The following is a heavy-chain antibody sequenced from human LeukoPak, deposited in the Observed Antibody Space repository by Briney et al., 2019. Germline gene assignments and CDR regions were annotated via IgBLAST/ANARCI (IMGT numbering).Heavy chain of an antibody. CDR2: INPNSGNT. CDR3: ARGRSDILTGYYNRFDP. D-gene: IGHD3-9*01. V-gene: IGHV1-8*01. CDR1: GYTFTSYD. J-gene: IGHJ5*02. Sequence: ASVKVSCKASGYTFTSYDINWVRQATGQGLEWMGWINPNSGNTGYAQKFQGRVTMTRNTSISTAYMELSSLRSEDTAVYYCARGRSDILTGYYNRFDPWGQGTLVTVSS.